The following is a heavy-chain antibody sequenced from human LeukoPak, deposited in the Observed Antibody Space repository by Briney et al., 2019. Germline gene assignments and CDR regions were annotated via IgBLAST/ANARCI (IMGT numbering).Heavy chain of an antibody. CDR3: ARRYCSSTSCYQDY. D-gene: IGHD2-2*01. CDR2: ISSSSSYV. CDR1: GFTFSSHS. Sequence: PGGSLRLSCAASGFTFSSHSLNWVRQAPGKGLEWVSSISSSSSYVYYADSVKGRFSISRDNAKNSLFLQMNSLRAEDTAVYYCARRYCSSTSCYQDYWGQGTLVTVSS. J-gene: IGHJ4*02. V-gene: IGHV3-21*01.